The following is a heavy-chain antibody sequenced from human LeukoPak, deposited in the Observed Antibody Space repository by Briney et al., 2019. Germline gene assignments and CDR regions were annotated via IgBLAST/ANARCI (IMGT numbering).Heavy chain of an antibody. CDR1: GGSISSGGYY. D-gene: IGHD2-15*01. J-gene: IGHJ4*02. V-gene: IGHV4-31*03. CDR3: ARDHCSGGTCYFPLDY. Sequence: PSETLSLTCTVSGGSISSGGYYWSWIRQHPGKGLEWIGYIYYSGTTYYTPSLKSRITISVDTSTNQFSLKLSSVTAADTAVYYCARDHCSGGTCYFPLDYWGQGTLVTVSS. CDR2: IYYSGTT.